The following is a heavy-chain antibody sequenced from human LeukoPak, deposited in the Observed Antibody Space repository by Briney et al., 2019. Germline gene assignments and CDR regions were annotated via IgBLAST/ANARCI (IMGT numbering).Heavy chain of an antibody. CDR2: ISSSGSTI. D-gene: IGHD4-17*01. J-gene: IGHJ4*02. Sequence: SGGSLRLSCAASGFTFSDYYMSWIRQAPGKGLEWVSYISSSGSTIYYADSVKGRFTISRDNAKNSLYLQMNSLRAEDTAVYYCAGDSRSSGYGMDGDYTDWGQGTLVTVSS. CDR3: AGDSRSSGYGMDGDYTD. V-gene: IGHV3-11*01. CDR1: GFTFSDYY.